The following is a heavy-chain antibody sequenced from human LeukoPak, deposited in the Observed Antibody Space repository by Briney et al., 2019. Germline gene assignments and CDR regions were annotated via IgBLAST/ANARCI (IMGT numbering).Heavy chain of an antibody. CDR2: IYYSGST. D-gene: IGHD3-3*01. Sequence: SETLSLTCSVSGDPISNYYWNWLRQPPGKGLEWIGSIYYSGSTNYNPSLKSRVTISIDTSKNQFSLKLSSVTAVDTAVYYCARDFWSGYYHALDIWGQGTMVTVSS. CDR1: GDPISNYY. J-gene: IGHJ3*02. CDR3: ARDFWSGYYHALDI. V-gene: IGHV4-59*01.